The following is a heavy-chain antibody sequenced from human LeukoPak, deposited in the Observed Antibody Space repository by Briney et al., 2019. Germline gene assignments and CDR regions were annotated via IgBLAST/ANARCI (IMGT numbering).Heavy chain of an antibody. CDR2: INHSGST. CDR3: ARGRRYSSGSYYYYYYYMDV. CDR1: GGSFSGYY. V-gene: IGHV4-34*01. J-gene: IGHJ6*03. Sequence: PSETLSLTCAVYGGSFSGYYWSWIRQPPGKGLEWIGEINHSGSTNYNPSLKSRVTISVDTSKNQFSLKLSSVTAADTAVYYCARGRRYSSGSYYYYYYYMDVWGKGTTVTVSS. D-gene: IGHD6-19*01.